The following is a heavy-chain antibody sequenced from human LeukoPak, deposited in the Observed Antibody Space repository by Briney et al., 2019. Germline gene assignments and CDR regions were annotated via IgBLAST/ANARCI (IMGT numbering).Heavy chain of an antibody. CDR3: ARASSDHYYYGMDV. CDR1: GFTFSNAW. V-gene: IGHV4-34*01. D-gene: IGHD2-15*01. CDR2: INHSGST. Sequence: GSLRLSCAASGFTFSNAWMSWVRQPPGKGLEWIGEINHSGSTNYNPSLKSRVTISVDTSKNQFSLKLSSVTAADTAVYYCARASSDHYYYGMDVWGQGTTVTVSS. J-gene: IGHJ6*02.